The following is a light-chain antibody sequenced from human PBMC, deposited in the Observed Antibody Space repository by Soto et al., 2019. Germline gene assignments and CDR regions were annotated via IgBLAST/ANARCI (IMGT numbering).Light chain of an antibody. CDR1: QSVDSTY. V-gene: IGKV3-20*01. CDR3: QHYGSSLFT. Sequence: EIVLTQSPGTLSLSPGERATLSCRASQSVDSTYIAWYQQKPGQAPRLLIYGASSRATGIPDRFSGSGSGADFTLIISRLEPEDFAVYYCQHYGSSLFTFGPGTKVDI. CDR2: GAS. J-gene: IGKJ3*01.